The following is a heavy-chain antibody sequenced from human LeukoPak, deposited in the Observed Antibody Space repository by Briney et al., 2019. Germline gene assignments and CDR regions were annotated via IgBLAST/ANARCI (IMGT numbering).Heavy chain of an antibody. J-gene: IGHJ4*02. V-gene: IGHV1-2*02. CDR3: ARGPRRAFDY. CDR2: LNPDSGGT. CDR1: GYTFTEYY. Sequence: ASVKVSCKASGYTFTEYYVHWVRQAPAQGLEWMGWLNPDSGGTNYAQKSQGRVTFTRDTSISTAYMEVNNVTSDDTAFYYGARGPRRAFDYWGQGTLVTVS.